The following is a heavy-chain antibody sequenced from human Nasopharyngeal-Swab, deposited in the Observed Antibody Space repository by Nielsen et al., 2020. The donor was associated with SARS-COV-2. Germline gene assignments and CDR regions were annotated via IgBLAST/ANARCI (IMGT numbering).Heavy chain of an antibody. CDR2: TWYDGSNK. D-gene: IGHD1/OR15-1a*01. CDR1: GFTFSSYG. V-gene: IGHV3-33*08. Sequence: GESLKISCAASGFTFSSYGMHWVRQAPGKGLEWVGVTWYDGSNKYYTGYVKGRFTISRDNSKNTLYLEMNSLRAEDTAVYYCASPAGRTKDFDYWGQGTLVTVSS. CDR3: ASPAGRTKDFDY. J-gene: IGHJ4*02.